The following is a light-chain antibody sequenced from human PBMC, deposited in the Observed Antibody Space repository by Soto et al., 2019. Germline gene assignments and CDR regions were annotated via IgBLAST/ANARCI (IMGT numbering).Light chain of an antibody. CDR3: QQYDSTVWT. V-gene: IGKV3-20*01. J-gene: IGKJ1*01. CDR1: QTGDSRY. Sequence: EIVLTQSPGTLSLSPGETSTLSCRASQTGDSRYLAWYQQKRGQAPRLLIYAASSRATGDPDRFSGSGSGTDFTLTIRRLEPEDFAVYYCQQYDSTVWTLGQGTKVDIK. CDR2: AAS.